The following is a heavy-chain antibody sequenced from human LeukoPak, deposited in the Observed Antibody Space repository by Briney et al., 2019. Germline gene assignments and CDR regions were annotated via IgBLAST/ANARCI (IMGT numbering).Heavy chain of an antibody. V-gene: IGHV3-30-3*01. Sequence: PGGSLRLSCAASGFTFSSYAMHWFRQAPGKGLEWVAVISYDGSNKYYADSVKGRFTISRDNSKNTLYLQMNSLRAENTAVYYCARDRQPQYSGWFDPWGQGTLVTVSS. CDR3: ARDRQPQYSGWFDP. J-gene: IGHJ5*02. D-gene: IGHD6-6*01. CDR2: ISYDGSNK. CDR1: GFTFSSYA.